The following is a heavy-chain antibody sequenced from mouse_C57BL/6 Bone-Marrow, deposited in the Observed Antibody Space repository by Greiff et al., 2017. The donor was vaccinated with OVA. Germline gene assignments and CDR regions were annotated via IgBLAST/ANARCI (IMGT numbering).Heavy chain of an antibody. CDR1: GYTFTNYW. J-gene: IGHJ3*01. CDR3: AVYYYGSSPWFAY. D-gene: IGHD1-1*01. V-gene: IGHV1-63*01. Sequence: QVQLQQSGAELVRPGTSVKMSCKASGYTFTNYWIGWAKQRPGHGLEWIGDIYPGGGYTNYNEKFKGKATLTADKSSSTAYMQFSSLTSEDSAIYYCAVYYYGSSPWFAYWGQGTLVTVSA. CDR2: IYPGGGYT.